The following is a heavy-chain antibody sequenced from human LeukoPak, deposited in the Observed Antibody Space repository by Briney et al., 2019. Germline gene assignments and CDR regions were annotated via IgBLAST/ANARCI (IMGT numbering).Heavy chain of an antibody. Sequence: ASVKVSCKASGYTFTNYAMHWVRQAPGQRLEWMAWINAGNGNTKYSQNFQGRVTIASETSASTAYMELSSLRSDDTAVYYCARERSGSRVDAFDIWGQGTMVTVSS. D-gene: IGHD1-26*01. CDR1: GYTFTNYA. J-gene: IGHJ3*02. V-gene: IGHV1-3*01. CDR2: INAGNGNT. CDR3: ARERSGSRVDAFDI.